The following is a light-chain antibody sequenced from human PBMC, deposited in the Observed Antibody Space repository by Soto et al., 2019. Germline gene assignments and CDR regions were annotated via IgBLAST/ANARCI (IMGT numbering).Light chain of an antibody. CDR2: EVS. CDR1: QGLLDSDGRTH. CDR3: MQSLQLNT. J-gene: IGKJ4*01. Sequence: DIVLTQTPLPLSVTPGQPASISCNSSQGLLDSDGRTHLYWYVQKTGQPPQALIYEVSKRSSGVPDRFSGSGSGTHFTLTMSRVQAEDAGIYYCMQSLQLNTFGGGTKVDIK. V-gene: IGKV2D-29*01.